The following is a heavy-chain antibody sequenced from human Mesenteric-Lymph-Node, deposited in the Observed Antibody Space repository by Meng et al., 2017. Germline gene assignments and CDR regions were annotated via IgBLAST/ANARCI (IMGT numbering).Heavy chain of an antibody. Sequence: ASVKVSCKASGYTFTSYGISWVRQAPGQGLEWMGWISAYNGNTNYAQKLQGRVTMTTDTSTSTAYMELRSLRSDDTAVYYCARDLTGPPIAAARNYWGQGTLVTVSS. CDR3: ARDLTGPPIAAARNY. CDR2: ISAYNGNT. J-gene: IGHJ4*02. D-gene: IGHD6-13*01. CDR1: GYTFTSYG. V-gene: IGHV1-18*01.